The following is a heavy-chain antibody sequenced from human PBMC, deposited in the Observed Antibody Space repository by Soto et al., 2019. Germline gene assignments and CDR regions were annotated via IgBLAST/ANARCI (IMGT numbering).Heavy chain of an antibody. CDR1: GGSISSYY. Sequence: SETLSLTYTVSGGSISSYYWSWIRQPPGKGLEWIGYIYNSGSTNYNPSLKNRVTISEDTSEKQFSLKLSSVTAADTAVYYCARGRTGSYFTFVVVWGQGTTVTVSS. V-gene: IGHV4-59*01. J-gene: IGHJ6*02. D-gene: IGHD1-26*01. CDR3: ARGRTGSYFTFVVV. CDR2: IYNSGST.